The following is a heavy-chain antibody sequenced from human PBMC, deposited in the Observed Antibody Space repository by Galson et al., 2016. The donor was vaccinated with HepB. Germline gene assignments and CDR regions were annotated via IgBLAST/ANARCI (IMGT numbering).Heavy chain of an antibody. V-gene: IGHV4-39*01. Sequence: SETLSLTCSVSGGSVRSRDYYWGWIRQSPVKGLEWIGIIFYSGTTYYYPSLRSRVTISVDTSQNHFALTLNSATAADTSVYFGARQRGFCSSSSCSARLDGISWYHFDSWGQGTLVTVSS. CDR3: ARQRGFCSSSSCSARLDGISWYHFDS. CDR2: IFYSGTT. CDR1: GGSVRSRDYY. J-gene: IGHJ4*02. D-gene: IGHD2-2*01.